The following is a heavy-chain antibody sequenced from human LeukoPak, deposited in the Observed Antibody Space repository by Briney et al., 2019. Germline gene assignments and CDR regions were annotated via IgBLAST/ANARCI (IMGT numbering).Heavy chain of an antibody. CDR3: AKSLYSSGFGPDY. CDR1: GFTFSSYA. CDR2: ISGSGGST. D-gene: IGHD6-19*01. V-gene: IGHV3-23*01. Sequence: GGSLRLSCAASGFTFSSYAMSWVRQAPGKRLEWVSAISGSGGSTYYADSVKGRFTISRDNSKNTLYLQMNSLRAEDTAVYYCAKSLYSSGFGPDYWGQGTLVTVSS. J-gene: IGHJ4*02.